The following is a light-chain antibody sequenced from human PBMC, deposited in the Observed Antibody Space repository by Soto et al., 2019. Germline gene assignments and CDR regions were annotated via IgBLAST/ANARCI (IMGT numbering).Light chain of an antibody. CDR3: QQYYSSPWT. Sequence: DIVMTQSPDSLAVSLGERATINCRSSQSVLYSSNNKNYLAWFQQKPGQPPKLLIYWASTRESGVPDRFSGSGSGTDFTLTISSLQAEDVEVYYCQQYYSSPWTFGQGTKVEIX. V-gene: IGKV4-1*01. CDR1: QSVLYSSNNKNY. CDR2: WAS. J-gene: IGKJ1*01.